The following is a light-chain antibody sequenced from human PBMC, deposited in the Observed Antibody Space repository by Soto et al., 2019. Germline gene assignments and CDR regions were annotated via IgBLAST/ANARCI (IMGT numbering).Light chain of an antibody. V-gene: IGKV3-20*01. CDR2: GAS. Sequence: EIVLTQSPGTLSLSPGERATLSCRASQSVSSSYLAWYQQKPGQAPRLLIYGASSRATGIPDRFSGSGSGTDFTLTISRLEPEDCAVYYCQQYGSFPMYTFGQETKVDIK. CDR3: QQYGSFPMYT. CDR1: QSVSSSY. J-gene: IGKJ2*01.